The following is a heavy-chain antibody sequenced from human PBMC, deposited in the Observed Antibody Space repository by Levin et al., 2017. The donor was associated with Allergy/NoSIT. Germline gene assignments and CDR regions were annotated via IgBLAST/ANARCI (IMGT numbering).Heavy chain of an antibody. J-gene: IGHJ5*01. V-gene: IGHV3-7*01. CDR3: ARIPRILPDS. D-gene: IGHD1-14*01. CDR2: ISPDGSEM. Sequence: GGSLRLSCVDSGFAFRSDWMNWVRQTPGKGLEWVAHISPDGSEMLYLDSVKGRFTISRDNAKNSLSLQMNSLRVDDTGVYYCARIPRILPDSWGHGTLVTVSS. CDR1: GFAFRSDW.